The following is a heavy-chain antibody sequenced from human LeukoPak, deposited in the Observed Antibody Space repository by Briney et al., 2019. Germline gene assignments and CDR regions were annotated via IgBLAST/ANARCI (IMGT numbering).Heavy chain of an antibody. Sequence: PSETLSLTCTVSGDSISSYYWNWIRQPPGKGLEWIGFIYHSGRTSYNPSLKSRVAISADTSENQFSLKLGSVTAADTAVYYCARLYSGVPGPHDAFDIWGQGTVVTVSS. V-gene: IGHV4-59*08. J-gene: IGHJ3*02. CDR2: IYHSGRT. D-gene: IGHD1-26*01. CDR1: GDSISSYY. CDR3: ARLYSGVPGPHDAFDI.